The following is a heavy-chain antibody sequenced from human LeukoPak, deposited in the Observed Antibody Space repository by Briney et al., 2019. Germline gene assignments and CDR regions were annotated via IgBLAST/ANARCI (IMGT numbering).Heavy chain of an antibody. J-gene: IGHJ4*02. CDR2: INHSGST. V-gene: IGHV4-34*01. Sequence: TSETLSLTCAVYGGSFSGYYWSWIRQPPGKGLEWIGEINHSGSTNYNPYLKSRVTISVDTSKNQFSLKLSSVTAADTAVYYCARAGGYCSGGSCYSWGQGTLVTVSS. D-gene: IGHD2-15*01. CDR1: GGSFSGYY. CDR3: ARAGGYCSGGSCYS.